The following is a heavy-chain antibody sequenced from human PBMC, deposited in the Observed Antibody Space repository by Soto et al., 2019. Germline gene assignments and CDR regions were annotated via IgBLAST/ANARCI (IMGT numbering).Heavy chain of an antibody. J-gene: IGHJ6*02. V-gene: IGHV4-61*08. CDR3: ARSPNYYYYGFDV. CDR2: IYYSGST. Sequence: SETLSLTCTFSGGSVSSGDDVWSGLRQSPGKRLEWIAYIYYSGSTNYNPSLKSRATISVDTSKSQVSLTLTSMTAADAALYYCARSPNYYYYGFDVWAQGTAVTVS. CDR1: GGSVSSGDDV. D-gene: IGHD3-10*01.